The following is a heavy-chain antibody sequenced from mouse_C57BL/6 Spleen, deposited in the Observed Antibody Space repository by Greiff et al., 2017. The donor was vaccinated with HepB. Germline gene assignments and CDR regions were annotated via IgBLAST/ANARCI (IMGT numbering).Heavy chain of an antibody. J-gene: IGHJ3*01. CDR1: GFNIKDDY. CDR3: TGYYGNSWFAY. D-gene: IGHD2-1*01. Sequence: EVMLVESGAELVRPGASVKLSCTASGFNIKDDYMHWVKQRPEQGLEWIGWIDPENGDTEYASKFQGKATITADTSSNTAYLQLSSLTSEDTAVYYCTGYYGNSWFAYWGQGTLVTVSA. V-gene: IGHV14-4*01. CDR2: IDPENGDT.